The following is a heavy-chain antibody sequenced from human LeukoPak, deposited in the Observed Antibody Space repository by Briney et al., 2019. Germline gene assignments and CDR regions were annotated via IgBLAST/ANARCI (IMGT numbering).Heavy chain of an antibody. V-gene: IGHV3-33*01. Sequence: GRSLRLSCAASGFTFSSYGMHWVRQAPGKGLEWVAVIWYDGSNKYYADSVKGRFTISRDNSKNTLYLQMNSLRAEDTAVYYCARGGPYGDYYDYWGQGTLVTVSS. J-gene: IGHJ4*02. CDR1: GFTFSSYG. D-gene: IGHD4-17*01. CDR2: IWYDGSNK. CDR3: ARGGPYGDYYDY.